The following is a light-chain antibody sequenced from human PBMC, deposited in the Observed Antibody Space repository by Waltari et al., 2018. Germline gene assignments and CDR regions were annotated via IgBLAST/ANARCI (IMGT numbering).Light chain of an antibody. CDR3: QQYYAVPPT. CDR1: QSVSYSSNNKNY. J-gene: IGKJ1*01. Sequence: DIVMTQSPDSLPVSLGERATITCKSDQSVSYSSNNKNYLAWYRQKPGQPPQLLISWASPRGFGVPDRFSGSGSGTDFTLTISSLQAEDVAVYYCQQYYAVPPTFGPGTKVEIK. CDR2: WAS. V-gene: IGKV4-1*01.